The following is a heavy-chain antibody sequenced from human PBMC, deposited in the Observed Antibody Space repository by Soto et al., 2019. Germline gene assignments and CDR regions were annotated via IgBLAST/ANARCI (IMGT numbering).Heavy chain of an antibody. CDR3: ARGPAGVVVVAANQSWCDP. J-gene: IGHJ5*02. D-gene: IGHD2-15*01. CDR2: INHSGST. Sequence: QVQLQQWGAGLLKPSETLSLTCAVYGGSFSGYYWSWIRQPPGKWLEWIGEINHSGSTNYNPSLKSRVTISVDTSKNQFSRRLSSVTAADTAVYYWARGPAGVVVVAANQSWCDPWGQGTLVTVS. CDR1: GGSFSGYY. V-gene: IGHV4-34*01.